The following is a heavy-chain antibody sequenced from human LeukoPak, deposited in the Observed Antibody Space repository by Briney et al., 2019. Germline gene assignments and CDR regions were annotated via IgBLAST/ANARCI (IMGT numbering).Heavy chain of an antibody. V-gene: IGHV3-66*01. Sequence: PGGSLRPSCAASGFTVSSNYMNWVRQAPGKGLEWVSVIYSGGSTYYADSVKGRFTISRDNSKNTLFLQMDSPRAEDSAVYYCARGGNWKAFDIWGQGTLVTVSS. CDR3: ARGGNWKAFDI. CDR2: IYSGGST. J-gene: IGHJ3*02. D-gene: IGHD1-20*01. CDR1: GFTVSSNY.